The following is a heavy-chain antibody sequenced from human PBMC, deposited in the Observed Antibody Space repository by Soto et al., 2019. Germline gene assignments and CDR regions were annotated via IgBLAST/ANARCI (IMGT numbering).Heavy chain of an antibody. CDR3: ARDCAGYSSGWYQRGGFDY. J-gene: IGHJ4*02. Sequence: QVQLVESGGGVVQPGRSLRLSCAASGFTFSSYGMHWVRQAPGKGLEWVAVIWYDGSNKYYADSVKGRFTISRDNSQNTLYLQIKSLRAEDTAVYYCARDCAGYSSGWYQRGGFDYWGQGTLVTVSS. V-gene: IGHV3-33*01. CDR2: IWYDGSNK. CDR1: GFTFSSYG. D-gene: IGHD6-19*01.